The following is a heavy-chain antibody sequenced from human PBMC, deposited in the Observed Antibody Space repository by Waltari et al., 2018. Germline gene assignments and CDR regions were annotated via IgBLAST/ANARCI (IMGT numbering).Heavy chain of an antibody. D-gene: IGHD5-12*01. CDR1: AYTFTDHY. CDR2: VNPFSGGT. J-gene: IGHJ3*02. Sequence: QVQLVQSGPEVKKPGASVKISCKASAYTFTDHYVHWVRQAPGEGFEWMGWVNPFSGGTTYSKKFQARLTITTDTSIDSTDMELTTLSSDDTAMYYCARRATEMRWDAFDIWGQGTLVTVSS. CDR3: ARRATEMRWDAFDI. V-gene: IGHV1-2*02.